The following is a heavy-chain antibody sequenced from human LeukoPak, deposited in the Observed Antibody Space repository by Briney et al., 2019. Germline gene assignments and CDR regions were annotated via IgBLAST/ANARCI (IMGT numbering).Heavy chain of an antibody. J-gene: IGHJ4*01. CDR1: GFTFSSYS. D-gene: IGHD3-22*01. Sequence: GGSLRLSCAASGFTFSSYSMNWVRQAPGKGLEWVSSISSSSSYRYYADSVKGRFTISRDNAKNSLYLQMNSLRDEDTVVYYCARDYYDSSGYYSYYFDYWGQGTLVTVSS. V-gene: IGHV3-21*01. CDR2: ISSSSSYR. CDR3: ARDYYDSSGYYSYYFDY.